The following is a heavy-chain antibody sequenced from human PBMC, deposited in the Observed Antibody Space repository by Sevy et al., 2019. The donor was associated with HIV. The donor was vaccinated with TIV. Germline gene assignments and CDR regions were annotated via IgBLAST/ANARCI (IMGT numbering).Heavy chain of an antibody. Sequence: SETLSLTCTVSGGSISSSSYYWGWIRQPPGKGLEWIGSMYYSGSTYYNPSLKSRVTISVDTSKNQFSLKLSSVTAADTAVYYCARQLREYYDSSGYYGRLDYWGQRTLVTVSS. CDR3: ARQLREYYDSSGYYGRLDY. V-gene: IGHV4-39*01. D-gene: IGHD3-22*01. J-gene: IGHJ4*02. CDR1: GGSISSSSYY. CDR2: MYYSGST.